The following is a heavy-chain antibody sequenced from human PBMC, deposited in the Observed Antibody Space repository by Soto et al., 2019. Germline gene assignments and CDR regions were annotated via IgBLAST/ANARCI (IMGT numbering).Heavy chain of an antibody. CDR3: ARGECSSNYCFTRWALDI. CDR2: IHHSGRT. J-gene: IGHJ3*02. V-gene: IGHV4-34*01. Sequence: PSETLSLTCAVYGGSFGGYYWTWTRQTPGKGLEWIGEIHHSGRTNYNPSLKSRVSISAATSKTQFSLNLTSVTAADTAVYYCARGECSSNYCFTRWALDIWGQGTVVTVSS. CDR1: GGSFGGYY. D-gene: IGHD2-2*01.